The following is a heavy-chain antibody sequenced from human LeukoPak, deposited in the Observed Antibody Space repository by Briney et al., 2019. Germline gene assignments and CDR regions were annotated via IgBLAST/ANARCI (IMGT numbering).Heavy chain of an antibody. D-gene: IGHD2-2*01. Sequence: SETLSLTCTVSGGSISSYYWSWIRQPAGKGLEWIGRIYTSGSTNYNPSLKSRVTMSVDTSKNQFSLKLSSVTAADTAVYYCAREFGYQLLLYFDYWGQGTLVTVSS. CDR3: AREFGYQLLLYFDY. CDR1: GGSISSYY. J-gene: IGHJ4*02. CDR2: IYTSGST. V-gene: IGHV4-4*07.